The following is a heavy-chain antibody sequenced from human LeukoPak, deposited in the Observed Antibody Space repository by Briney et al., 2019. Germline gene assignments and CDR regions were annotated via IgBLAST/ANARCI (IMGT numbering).Heavy chain of an antibody. CDR1: GYTFTGYY. V-gene: IGHV1-2*02. CDR3: ARGSPIVLRVYAYAFDI. Sequence: SVKVSCKASGYTFTGYYMHWVRQAPGQGLEWMGLINPNSGGTNYAQKFQDRVTMTRDTSISTAYMELSRLRSDDTAVYYCARGSPIVLRVYAYAFDIWGQGTMVTVSS. CDR2: INPNSGGT. J-gene: IGHJ3*02. D-gene: IGHD2-8*01.